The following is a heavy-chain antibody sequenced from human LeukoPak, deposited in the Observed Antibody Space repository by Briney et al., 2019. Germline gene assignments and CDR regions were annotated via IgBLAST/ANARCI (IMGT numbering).Heavy chain of an antibody. D-gene: IGHD6-13*01. J-gene: IGHJ3*02. V-gene: IGHV1-69*05. CDR3: ARVWFPGIAAAVMDAFDI. CDR1: GGTFSSYA. CDR2: IIPIFGTA. Sequence: SVKVSRKASGGTFSSYAISWVRQAPGQGLEWMGGIIPIFGTANYAQKFQGRVTITTDESTSTAYMELSSLRSEDTAVYYCARVWFPGIAAAVMDAFDIWGQGTMVTVSS.